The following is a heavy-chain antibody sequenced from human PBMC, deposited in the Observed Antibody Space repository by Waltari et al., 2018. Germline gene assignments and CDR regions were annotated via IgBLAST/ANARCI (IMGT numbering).Heavy chain of an antibody. CDR3: ARDRIPATFRCWFDS. CDR1: GDSISSSSYY. D-gene: IGHD2-2*01. Sequence: QLHLQESGPGLVKPSETLFPTCTVSGDSISSSSYYWGWIRQPPGKGPQWIGSLYYSGITYYNPSLESRVSMSVDTSKNQLSLMLSAVTAADTAVYYCARDRIPATFRCWFDSWGPGTLVTVSS. CDR2: LYYSGIT. J-gene: IGHJ5*01. V-gene: IGHV4-39*07.